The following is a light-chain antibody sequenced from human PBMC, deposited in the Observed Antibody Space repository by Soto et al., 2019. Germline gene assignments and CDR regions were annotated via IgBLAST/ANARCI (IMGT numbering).Light chain of an antibody. CDR2: DAS. V-gene: IGKV3-11*01. J-gene: IGKJ4*01. CDR3: QQRSNWSLT. Sequence: ESVLTQSPATLSLSPGERSTLSFRASQSVSSYLAWYQQKPGQAPRLLIYDASNRATGIPARFSGSGSGTDFTLTISSLEPEDFAVYYCQQRSNWSLTFGGGTKVDI. CDR1: QSVSSY.